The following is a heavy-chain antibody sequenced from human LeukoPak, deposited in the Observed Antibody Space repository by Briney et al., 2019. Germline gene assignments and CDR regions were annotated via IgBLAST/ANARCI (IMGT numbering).Heavy chain of an antibody. V-gene: IGHV3-21*01. CDR1: GFTFSSYS. Sequence: GGSLRLSCAASGFTFSSYSMNWVRQAPGKGLEWVSSVSTGSRDIYYADSVKGRFTISRDSAKNSLYLQMNSLRAEDTAVYYCAREGGYCYGDSCRYFDYWGQGTLVTVSS. CDR2: VSTGSRDI. J-gene: IGHJ4*02. CDR3: AREGGYCYGDSCRYFDY. D-gene: IGHD2-15*01.